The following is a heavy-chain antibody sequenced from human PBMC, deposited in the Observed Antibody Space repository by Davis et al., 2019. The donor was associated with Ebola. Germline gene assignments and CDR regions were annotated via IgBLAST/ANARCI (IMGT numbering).Heavy chain of an antibody. CDR3: TTDFHCSSTSCFMFDAFDI. CDR1: GFTFSSYW. CDR2: IKQDGSEK. V-gene: IGHV3-7*03. J-gene: IGHJ3*02. Sequence: GGSLRLSCAASGFTFSSYWMSWVRQAPGKGLEWVANIKQDGSEKYYVDSVKGRFTISRDNAKNSLYLQMNSLRAEDTAVYYCTTDFHCSSTSCFMFDAFDIWGQGTMVTVSS. D-gene: IGHD2-2*01.